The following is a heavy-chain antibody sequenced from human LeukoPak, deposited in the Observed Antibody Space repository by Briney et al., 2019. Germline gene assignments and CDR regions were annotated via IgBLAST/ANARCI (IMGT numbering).Heavy chain of an antibody. CDR2: IIPIFGTA. D-gene: IGHD5-18*01. V-gene: IGHV1-69*06. J-gene: IGHJ4*02. Sequence: PGGSLRLSCAASGGTFSSYAISWVRQAPGQGLEWMGGIIPIFGTANYAQKFQGRVTITADKSTSTAYMELSSLRSEDTAVYYCARVPSVDTAMVPRYYFDYWGQGALVTVSS. CDR1: GGTFSSYA. CDR3: ARVPSVDTAMVPRYYFDY.